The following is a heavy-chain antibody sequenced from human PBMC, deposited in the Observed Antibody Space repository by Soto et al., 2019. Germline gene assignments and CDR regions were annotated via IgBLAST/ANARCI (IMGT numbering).Heavy chain of an antibody. CDR1: GFTFSSYA. CDR3: ANDDVYYFVY. CDR2: ISGIVGST. Sequence: VVSRRISCAASGFTFSSYAMSWVRQAPGKGLEWVSAISGIVGSTYYADSVKVRFTISKDNSKNLLYLQMDSLRAADTAVYYCANDDVYYFVYWGQGALVTVSS. V-gene: IGHV3-23*01. J-gene: IGHJ4*02.